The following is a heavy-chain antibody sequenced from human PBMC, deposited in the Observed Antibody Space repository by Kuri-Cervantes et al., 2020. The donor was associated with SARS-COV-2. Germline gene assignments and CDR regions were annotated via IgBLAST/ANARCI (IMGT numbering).Heavy chain of an antibody. CDR2: INPSGGST. D-gene: IGHD4-23*01. J-gene: IGHJ6*02. V-gene: IGHV1-46*01. CDR3: AADYGGNTYYYYYGMDV. CDR1: GYTFTSYY. Sequence: ASVKVSCKASGYTFTSYYMHWVRQAPGQGLEWMGIINPSGGSTSYAQKFQGRVTMTRDTSTSTAYMELSSLRSEDTAVYYCAADYGGNTYYYYYGMDVWGQGTTVTVSS.